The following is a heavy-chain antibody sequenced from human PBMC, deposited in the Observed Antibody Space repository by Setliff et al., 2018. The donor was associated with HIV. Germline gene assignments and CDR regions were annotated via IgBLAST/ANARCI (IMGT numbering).Heavy chain of an antibody. V-gene: IGHV4-38-2*01. CDR1: GYSISSGYY. D-gene: IGHD3-3*01. CDR2: IYYSVTT. CDR3: ARHQYYNFWSGFGY. Sequence: PSETLSLTCAVSGYSISSGYYWDWIRQPPGKGLEWIGSIYYSVTTYYNPSLKSRVTISVDTSKNQFSLKLNPVTAADTAVYYCARHQYYNFWSGFGYWGQGTLVTVSS. J-gene: IGHJ4*02.